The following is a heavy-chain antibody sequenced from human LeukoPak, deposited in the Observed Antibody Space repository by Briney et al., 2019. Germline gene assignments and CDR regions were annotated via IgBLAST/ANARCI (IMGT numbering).Heavy chain of an antibody. Sequence: HPGGSLRLSCAASGFTFSSYWMSWVRQAPGKGLEWVANIKQDGSEKYYVDSVKGRFTISRDNAKNSLYLQMNSLRAEDTAVYYCARDVQTVVTAPGAFDIWGQGTMVTVSS. CDR1: GFTFSSYW. D-gene: IGHD2-21*02. CDR2: IKQDGSEK. V-gene: IGHV3-7*03. J-gene: IGHJ3*02. CDR3: ARDVQTVVTAPGAFDI.